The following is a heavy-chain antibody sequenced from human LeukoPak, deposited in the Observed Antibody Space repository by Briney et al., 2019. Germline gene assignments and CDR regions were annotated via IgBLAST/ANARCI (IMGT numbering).Heavy chain of an antibody. CDR3: ARKTIAGGYNWFDP. Sequence: ASVKVSCKASGGTFSSYAISWVRQAPGQGLEWMGGIIPIFATANYAQKLQGRATMTTDTSTSTAYMELRSLRSDDTAVYYCARKTIAGGYNWFDPWGQGTLVTVSS. V-gene: IGHV1-69*05. J-gene: IGHJ5*02. D-gene: IGHD6-13*01. CDR2: IIPIFATA. CDR1: GGTFSSYA.